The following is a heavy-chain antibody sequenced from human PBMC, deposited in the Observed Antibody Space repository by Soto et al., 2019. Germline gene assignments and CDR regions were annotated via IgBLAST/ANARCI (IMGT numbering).Heavy chain of an antibody. Sequence: EVQLVESGGGLVKPGGSLRLSCAASGFTFISYTMNWVRQAPGKGLEWVSSISSSSSYIYYADSVKGRFTISRDNAKNSLYLQMNSLRAEDTAVYYCARGANSFDSSAYCAYWGQGTLVTVSS. CDR1: GFTFISYT. D-gene: IGHD3-22*01. CDR3: ARGANSFDSSAYCAY. J-gene: IGHJ4*02. V-gene: IGHV3-21*01. CDR2: ISSSSSYI.